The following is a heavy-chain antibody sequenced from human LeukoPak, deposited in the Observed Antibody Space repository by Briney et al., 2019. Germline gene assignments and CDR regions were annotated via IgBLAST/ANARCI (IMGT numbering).Heavy chain of an antibody. J-gene: IGHJ6*03. CDR3: ARVSPHSYYYYMDV. V-gene: IGHV4-4*07. Sequence: SETLSLTCTVSGGSISSYYWSWIRQPAGKGLEWIGRIYTSGSTNYNPSLKSRVTMSVDTSKNQFSLKLSPVTAADTAVYYCARVSPHSYYYYMDVWGKGTTVTVSS. CDR1: GGSISSYY. CDR2: IYTSGST.